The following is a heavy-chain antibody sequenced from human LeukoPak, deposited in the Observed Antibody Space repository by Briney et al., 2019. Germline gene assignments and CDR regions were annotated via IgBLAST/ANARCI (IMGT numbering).Heavy chain of an antibody. CDR3: ARVCMGWFARLDP. J-gene: IGHJ5*02. Sequence: SETLSVTCAVSGGSISSSNWWSWVRQPPGKGLEWIGEIYHSGSTNYTPSLKSRVTISVDKSKNQFSLKLSSVTAADTAVYYCARVCMGWFARLDPWGQGTLVTVSS. CDR2: IYHSGST. D-gene: IGHD3/OR15-3a*01. V-gene: IGHV4-4*02. CDR1: GGSISSSNW.